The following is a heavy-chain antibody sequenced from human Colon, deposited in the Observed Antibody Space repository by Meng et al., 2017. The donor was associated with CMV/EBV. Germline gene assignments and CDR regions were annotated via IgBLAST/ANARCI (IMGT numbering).Heavy chain of an antibody. CDR2: IHDSGRT. V-gene: IGHV4-30-4*01. D-gene: IGHD3-22*01. CDR3: ARAYSYDGSSFDY. Sequence: GDSISSMRYFWSWIRQPPGKVLYWIGYIHDSGRTYYNPSLKSRVFISLGTSKNQFTLRLNAVTAADTAVYYCARAYSYDGSSFDYWGQGTLVTVSS. J-gene: IGHJ4*02. CDR1: GDSISSMRYF.